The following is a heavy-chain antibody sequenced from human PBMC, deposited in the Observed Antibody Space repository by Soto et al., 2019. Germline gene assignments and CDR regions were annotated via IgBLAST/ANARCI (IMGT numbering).Heavy chain of an antibody. CDR3: ARGELGAVAGPDAAFDI. J-gene: IGHJ3*02. V-gene: IGHV3-53*01. Sequence: EVQLVESGGGLIQPGGSLRLSCAASGFTVSSNYMSWVRQAPGKGLEWVSVIYSGGSTYYADSVKGRFTISRDNSKNTLYLQMNSLTAEDTAVYYCARGELGAVAGPDAAFDIWGQETMVTVSS. CDR1: GFTVSSNY. CDR2: IYSGGST. D-gene: IGHD6-19*01.